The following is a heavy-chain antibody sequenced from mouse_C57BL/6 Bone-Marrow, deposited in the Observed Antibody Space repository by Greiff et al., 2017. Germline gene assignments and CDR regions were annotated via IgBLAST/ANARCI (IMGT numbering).Heavy chain of an antibody. Sequence: QVQLQQSGPELVKPGASVKISCKASGYAFSSSWMNWVTQRPGKGLEWIGRIYPGDGDTNYNGKFKGKATLTADKSSSTAYMQLSSLTSEDSAVYFCARALIYYDYDYFDYWGQGTTLTVSS. CDR3: ARALIYYDYDYFDY. CDR1: GYAFSSSW. D-gene: IGHD2-4*01. V-gene: IGHV1-82*01. J-gene: IGHJ2*01. CDR2: IYPGDGDT.